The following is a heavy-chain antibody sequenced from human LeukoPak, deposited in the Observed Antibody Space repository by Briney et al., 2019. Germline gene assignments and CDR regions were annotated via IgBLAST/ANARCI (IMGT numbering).Heavy chain of an antibody. J-gene: IGHJ4*02. CDR2: ISVSGGST. V-gene: IGHV3-23*01. D-gene: IGHD3-10*01. Sequence: GGSLRLSCAASGFTFSSYAMSWDRQAPGKGLEWVSAISVSGGSTYYADSVKGRFTISRDNSKNTLYLQMNSLTAEDTAVYYCAKKVTGSYNNPLDYWGQGTLVTVSS. CDR1: GFTFSSYA. CDR3: AKKVTGSYNNPLDY.